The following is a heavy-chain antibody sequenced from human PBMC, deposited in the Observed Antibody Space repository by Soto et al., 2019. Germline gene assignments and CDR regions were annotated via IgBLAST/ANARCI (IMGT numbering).Heavy chain of an antibody. CDR2: IYYSGST. CDR3: AGGYCGGDCYSPRLYYYGMDV. J-gene: IGHJ6*02. CDR1: SGSISSTPYY. Sequence: PSETLSLTCTVSSGSISSTPYYWAWIRQPPGKGLQWIGSIYYSGSTYYNPSLKSRVTISVDTSKSQFSLQVRSVTAADTAMYYCAGGYCGGDCYSPRLYYYGMDVWGQGTTVTVSS. D-gene: IGHD2-21*02. V-gene: IGHV4-39*01.